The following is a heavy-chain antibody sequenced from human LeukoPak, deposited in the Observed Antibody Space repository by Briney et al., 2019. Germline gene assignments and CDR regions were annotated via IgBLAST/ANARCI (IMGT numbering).Heavy chain of an antibody. D-gene: IGHD3-10*01. CDR3: AREVSNYYGSGSYFAD. CDR2: ISSSSSYI. CDR1: GFTFSSYS. V-gene: IGHV3-21*01. Sequence: GGSLRLSCAASGFTFSSYSMNWVRQAPGKGLEWVSSISSSSSYIYYADSVKGRFTISRDNAKNSLYLQMNSLRAEDTAVYYCAREVSNYYGSGSYFADWGQGTLVTVSS. J-gene: IGHJ4*02.